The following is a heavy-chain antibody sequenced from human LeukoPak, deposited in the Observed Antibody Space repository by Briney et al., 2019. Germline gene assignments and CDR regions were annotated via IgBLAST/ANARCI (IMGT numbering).Heavy chain of an antibody. CDR2: ISAYNGNT. D-gene: IGHD2-2*01. CDR3: TRDRLDYCSSTSCYPYYYYYMDV. CDR1: GYTFTSYG. V-gene: IGHV1-18*01. Sequence: GASVKVSCEASGYTFTSYGISWVRQAPGQGLEWMGWISAYNGNTNYARKLQGRVTVTTDTSTSTAYMELRSLTSGDTAVYYCTRDRLDYCSSTSCYPYYYYYMDVWGKGTTVTVSS. J-gene: IGHJ6*03.